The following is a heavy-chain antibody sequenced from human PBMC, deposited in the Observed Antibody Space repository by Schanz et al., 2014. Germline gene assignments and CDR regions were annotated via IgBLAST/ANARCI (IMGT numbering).Heavy chain of an antibody. J-gene: IGHJ6*02. D-gene: IGHD6-13*01. CDR1: GYTFTSYY. CDR3: ASEGHSSIWDSYDFYGLDV. CDR2: INPSGGST. V-gene: IGHV1-46*01. Sequence: QVQLVQSGAEVKKPGASVKVSCKASGYTFTSYYMHWVRQAPGQGLEWMGIINPSGGSTSYAQEFQGRVTMTRDTSTSAVYMYLSRLTSDDTALYYCASEGHSSIWDSYDFYGLDVWGQGTTVTVSS.